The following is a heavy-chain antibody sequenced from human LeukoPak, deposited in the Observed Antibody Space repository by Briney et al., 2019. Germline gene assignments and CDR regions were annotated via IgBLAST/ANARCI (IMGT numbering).Heavy chain of an antibody. Sequence: ASVKVSCKASGYTFTDYYIHWVRQAPGQGLEWMGWINPISGTTNYAQKLQGRVTVTRDTSISTVYMELSRLESDDTALYYCVRDLMTTPTWGFDYWGQGTLVTVAS. D-gene: IGHD3-16*01. CDR2: INPISGTT. CDR3: VRDLMTTPTWGFDY. CDR1: GYTFTDYY. J-gene: IGHJ4*02. V-gene: IGHV1-2*02.